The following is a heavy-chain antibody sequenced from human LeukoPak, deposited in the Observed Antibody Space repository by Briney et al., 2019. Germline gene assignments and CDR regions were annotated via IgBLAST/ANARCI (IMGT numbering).Heavy chain of an antibody. J-gene: IGHJ6*02. Sequence: PGGSLRLSCAASGFTFSDYYMGWIRQAPGKGLEWVSYISSSGSTIYYADSVKGRFTISRDNAKNSLYLQMNSLRAEDTAVYYCARDYCSSTSCLAPLYYYYGMDVWGQGTTVTVSS. CDR1: GFTFSDYY. CDR2: ISSSGSTI. V-gene: IGHV3-11*01. CDR3: ARDYCSSTSCLAPLYYYYGMDV. D-gene: IGHD2-2*01.